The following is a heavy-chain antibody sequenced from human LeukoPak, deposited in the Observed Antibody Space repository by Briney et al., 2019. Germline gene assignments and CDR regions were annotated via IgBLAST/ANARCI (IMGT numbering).Heavy chain of an antibody. J-gene: IGHJ6*02. V-gene: IGHV3-30*18. CDR1: GFAFRTYG. CDR2: ISYDGSEK. CDR3: AKDRGGTMVRGVYYYYGMDD. D-gene: IGHD3-10*01. Sequence: GGSLRLSCAASGFAFRTYGMHWDRQAPGKGLEWVAVISYDGSEKHNADSVKGRFTISRDNSKNMLYLEMNSLRTEDTAVYYCAKDRGGTMVRGVYYYYGMDDWGQGTTVTVSS.